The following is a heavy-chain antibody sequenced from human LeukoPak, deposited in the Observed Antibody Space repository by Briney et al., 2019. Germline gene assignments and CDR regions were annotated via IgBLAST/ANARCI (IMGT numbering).Heavy chain of an antibody. J-gene: IGHJ4*02. CDR2: IYYSGST. V-gene: IGHV4-59*01. Sequence: SETLSLTCSVSGGSITSYYWSWIGQPPGKGLGGMGYIYYSGSTNYNPPLKLRVTIALDTSKNHFSLKLSSVTAADTAVYYCARGGIAAAALVHLDYWGRRTLVSASS. D-gene: IGHD6-13*01. CDR1: GGSITSYY. CDR3: ARGGIAAAALVHLDY.